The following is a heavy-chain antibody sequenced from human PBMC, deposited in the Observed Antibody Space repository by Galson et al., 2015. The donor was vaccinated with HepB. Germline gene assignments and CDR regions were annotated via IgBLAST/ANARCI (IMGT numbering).Heavy chain of an antibody. CDR2: IRSKGNNYAT. V-gene: IGHV3-73*01. Sequence: SLRLSCAASGFSLSGSAMHWVRRASGKGLEWVGHIRSKGNNYATAYAASVNGRFTISRDDSKSTAYLQMNGLKTEDTAVYYCTRRFAGYYYMDVWGKGTTVTVSS. J-gene: IGHJ6*03. D-gene: IGHD3-10*01. CDR1: GFSLSGSA. CDR3: TRRFAGYYYMDV.